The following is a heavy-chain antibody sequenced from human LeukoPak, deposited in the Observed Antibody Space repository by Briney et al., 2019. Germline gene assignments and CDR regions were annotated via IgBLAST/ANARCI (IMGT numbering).Heavy chain of an antibody. V-gene: IGHV1-18*01. J-gene: IGHJ4*02. CDR2: ISAYNGNT. D-gene: IGHD5-24*01. CDR1: GYTFTSYG. Sequence: ASVKVSCKASGYTFTSYGIGWVRQAPGQGLEWMGWISAYNGNTNYAQKLQGRVTMTTDTSTSTAYMELRSLRSDDTAVYYCARGLGMATITVLDYWGQGTLVTVSS. CDR3: ARGLGMATITVLDY.